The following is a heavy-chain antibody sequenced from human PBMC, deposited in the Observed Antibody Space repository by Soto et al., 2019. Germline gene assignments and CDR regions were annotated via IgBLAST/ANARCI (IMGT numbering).Heavy chain of an antibody. D-gene: IGHD2-15*01. Sequence: PGGSLRLSCAASGFTFSSYWMHWVRQAPGKGLVWVSRINSDGSSTSYADSVKGRFTISRDNAKNTLYLQMNSLRAEDTAVYYCARGGPWPEPYCSGGSCYTNFDYRAQGTPVTVSS. CDR2: INSDGSST. V-gene: IGHV3-74*01. J-gene: IGHJ4*02. CDR1: GFTFSSYW. CDR3: ARGGPWPEPYCSGGSCYTNFDY.